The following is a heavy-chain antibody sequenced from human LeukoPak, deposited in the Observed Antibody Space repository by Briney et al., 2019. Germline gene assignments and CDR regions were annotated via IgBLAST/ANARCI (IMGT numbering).Heavy chain of an antibody. CDR2: ISSRSSTI. Sequence: GGSLRLSCAASGFTFSSYSINSVRHAPEKGLKWVSYISSRSSTIYSADSAKGRFTISKDNAKNSLYLQMNSLRDEDTAVYYCARLFRGHYDILTGPRGDDAFDIWGQGTMVNVSS. CDR1: GFTFSSYS. J-gene: IGHJ3*02. V-gene: IGHV3-48*02. D-gene: IGHD3-9*01. CDR3: ARLFRGHYDILTGPRGDDAFDI.